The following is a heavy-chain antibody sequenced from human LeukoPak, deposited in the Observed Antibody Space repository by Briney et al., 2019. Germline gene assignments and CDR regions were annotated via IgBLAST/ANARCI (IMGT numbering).Heavy chain of an antibody. D-gene: IGHD3-22*01. CDR3: ARLYHSSPGDY. CDR1: GGSISSSSYS. V-gene: IGHV4-39*01. CDR2: GYYSGST. J-gene: IGHJ4*02. Sequence: NPSETLSLTCTVSGGSISSSSYSWGWLRQPPGKGLEWIGSGYYSGSTYYNPSLKSRVTISVDTSKNQFSLKLSSVTAADTAVYYCARLYHSSPGDYWGQGTLVTVSS.